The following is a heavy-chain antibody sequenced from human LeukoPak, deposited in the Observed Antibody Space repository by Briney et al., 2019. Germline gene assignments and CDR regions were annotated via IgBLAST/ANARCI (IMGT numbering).Heavy chain of an antibody. D-gene: IGHD4-17*01. Sequence: EASVKVSCKASGYTFTSYAMHWVRQAPGQRLEWMGWINAGNGNTKYSQEFQGRVTITRDTSASTAYMELSSLRAEDTAVYYCATDGLGLYGAADYWGQGTLVTVSS. CDR1: GYTFTSYA. V-gene: IGHV1-3*03. CDR2: INAGNGNT. CDR3: ATDGLGLYGAADY. J-gene: IGHJ4*02.